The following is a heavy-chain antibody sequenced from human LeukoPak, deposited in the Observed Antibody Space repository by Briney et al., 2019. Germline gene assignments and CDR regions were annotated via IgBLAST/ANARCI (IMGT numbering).Heavy chain of an antibody. Sequence: GGSLRLSCAASGFTFSTYVMHWVRQAPGKGLEYVSAISSNGDNTYYADSVKGRFTISRDNSKNTLYLQVSSLRADDTAVYYCVRGTGYWGQGTLVTVSS. V-gene: IGHV3-64D*06. CDR2: ISSNGDNT. CDR3: VRGTGY. CDR1: GFTFSTYV. J-gene: IGHJ4*02.